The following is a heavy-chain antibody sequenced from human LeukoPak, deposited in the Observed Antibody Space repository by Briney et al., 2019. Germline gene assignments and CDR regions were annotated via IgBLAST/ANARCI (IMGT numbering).Heavy chain of an antibody. Sequence: ASVKVSCKASGYTFTGYYMHWVRQAPGQGLEWMGRINPNSGGTNYAQKFQGRVTITRDTSISTAYMELSRLRSDDTAVYYCARDPDRLGYCSGGSCYYYMDVWGKGTTVTVSS. J-gene: IGHJ6*03. CDR1: GYTFTGYY. CDR2: INPNSGGT. D-gene: IGHD2-15*01. V-gene: IGHV1-2*06. CDR3: ARDPDRLGYCSGGSCYYYMDV.